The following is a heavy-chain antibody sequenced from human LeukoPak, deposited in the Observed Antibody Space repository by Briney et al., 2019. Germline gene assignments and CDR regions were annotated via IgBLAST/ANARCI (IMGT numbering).Heavy chain of an antibody. J-gene: IGHJ4*02. CDR1: GFTVSSNY. CDR2: IYSGGST. Sequence: GGSLRLSCAASGFTVSSNYMSWVRQAPGKGLEWVSVIYSGGSTYYADSVKGRFTISRDNSKNALYLQMNSLRAEDTAVYYCARDHSRGYYFDYWGQGTLVTVSS. V-gene: IGHV3-66*02. D-gene: IGHD3-16*01. CDR3: ARDHSRGYYFDY.